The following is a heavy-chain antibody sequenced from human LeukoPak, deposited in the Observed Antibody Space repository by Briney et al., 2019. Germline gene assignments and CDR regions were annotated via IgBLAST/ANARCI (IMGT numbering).Heavy chain of an antibody. CDR3: ARVYFGGSSWFDAFDI. D-gene: IGHD6-13*01. CDR2: IYYSGST. Sequence: PPETLSLTCTVSGGSISSSSYYWGCIRQPPGKGLECIGSIYYSGSTYYNPSLKSRVTISVDTSKHQFSLKLSSVTAADTAVYYCARVYFGGSSWFDAFDIWGQGTMVTVSS. CDR1: GGSISSSSYY. V-gene: IGHV4-39*01. J-gene: IGHJ3*02.